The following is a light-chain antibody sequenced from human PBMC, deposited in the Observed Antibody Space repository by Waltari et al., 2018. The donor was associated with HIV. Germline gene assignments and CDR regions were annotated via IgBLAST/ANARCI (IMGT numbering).Light chain of an antibody. J-gene: IGKJ1*01. CDR1: QSLLHSNGHNY. V-gene: IGKV2-28*01. CDR2: LGS. CDR3: MHGQGTPV. Sequence: DIAMIQSPDSLSVTPGAPACLSCRSSQSLLHSNGHNYLYWYLQRPGQAPQLLIYLGSNRASGVPDRISGSGSGTNFILTISKVEAGDVGTYFCMHGQGTPVFGQGTKVEVK.